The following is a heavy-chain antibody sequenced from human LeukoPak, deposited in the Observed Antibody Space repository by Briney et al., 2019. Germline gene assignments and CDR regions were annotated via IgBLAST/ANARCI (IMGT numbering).Heavy chain of an antibody. J-gene: IGHJ4*02. V-gene: IGHV3-21*01. D-gene: IGHD2-21*02. CDR3: SRGRLFGDY. Sequence: GGSLRLSCAASGFTFSTYTMNWVRQAPGKGLEWVSCISSSSSYIYYADSVKGRFTISRDNAKNSLSLQMNSLRAEDTAVYYCSRGRLFGDYWGQGALVTVSS. CDR2: ISSSSSYI. CDR1: GFTFSTYT.